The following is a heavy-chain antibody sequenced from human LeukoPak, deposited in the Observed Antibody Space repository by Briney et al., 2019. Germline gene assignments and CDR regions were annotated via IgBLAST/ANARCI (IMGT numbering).Heavy chain of an antibody. CDR2: ISGSAGST. CDR3: AKAPSRAGNGWYQIDY. D-gene: IGHD6-19*01. CDR1: GFTFSSYA. Sequence: GGSLRLSCAASGFTFSSYAMTWVRQAPGKGLEWVPGISGSAGSTYYADSVKGRFTISRDNSKNTLYLQVSSLRAEDTAAYYCAKAPSRAGNGWYQIDYWGQGTLVTVSS. V-gene: IGHV3-23*01. J-gene: IGHJ4*02.